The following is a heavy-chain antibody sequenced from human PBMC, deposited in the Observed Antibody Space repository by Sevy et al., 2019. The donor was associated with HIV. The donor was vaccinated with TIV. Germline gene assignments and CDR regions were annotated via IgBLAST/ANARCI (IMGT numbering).Heavy chain of an antibody. J-gene: IGHJ4*02. V-gene: IGHV3-7*01. CDR3: VRAIQSDGSF. CDR2: IRQDGSEI. D-gene: IGHD6-19*01. CDR1: GFNLENFW. Sequence: GGSLRLSCVASGFNLENFWMNWVRQAPGKGLEWVANIRQDGSEIYYVASVKGRFTISRDNARNLVYLQMNSLRVENTALYYCVRAIQSDGSFWGQRALVTDSS.